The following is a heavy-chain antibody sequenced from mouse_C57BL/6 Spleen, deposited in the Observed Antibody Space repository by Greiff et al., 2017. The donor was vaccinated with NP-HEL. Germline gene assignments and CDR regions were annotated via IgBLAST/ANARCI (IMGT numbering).Heavy chain of an antibody. V-gene: IGHV1-7*01. D-gene: IGHD1-1*01. CDR3: AREYYGSIPMDY. Sequence: VQLQQSGAELAKPGASVKLSCKASGYNFTSYWMHWVKQRPGQGLEWIGYINPSSGYTKYHQKFKDKATLTADKSSSTAYMQLSSLTSEDAAVYYCAREYYGSIPMDYWGQGTAVTVSS. CDR2: INPSSGYT. CDR1: GYNFTSYW. J-gene: IGHJ4*01.